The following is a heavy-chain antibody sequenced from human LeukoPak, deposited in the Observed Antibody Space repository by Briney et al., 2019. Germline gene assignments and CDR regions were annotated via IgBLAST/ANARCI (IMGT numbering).Heavy chain of an antibody. Sequence: GESLKISCKGSGYSFTSYWIGWVRQMPGKGLEWMGIIYPGDSDTRYSPSFQGQVTISADESISTAYLQWSSLKASDTAMYYCARHFFPQGSSRRHYYYMDVWGKGTTVTVSS. J-gene: IGHJ6*03. D-gene: IGHD3-3*01. CDR1: GYSFTSYW. CDR2: IYPGDSDT. CDR3: ARHFFPQGSSRRHYYYMDV. V-gene: IGHV5-51*01.